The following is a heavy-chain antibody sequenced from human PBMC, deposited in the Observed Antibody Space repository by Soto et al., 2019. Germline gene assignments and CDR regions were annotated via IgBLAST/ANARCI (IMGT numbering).Heavy chain of an antibody. V-gene: IGHV1-2*02. J-gene: IGHJ1*01. CDR1: GYTFTGHY. CDR3: GRGRSGQIVVFY. D-gene: IGHD1-26*01. Sequence: ASFKVSCKASGYTFTGHYIHWVRQAPEQGPEWMGEIGPESGATRYAQKFQGRVTMIRDTSITTVYMELKNLSPDDTAVYYCGRGRSGQIVVFYWGQGTPVTVYS. CDR2: IGPESGAT.